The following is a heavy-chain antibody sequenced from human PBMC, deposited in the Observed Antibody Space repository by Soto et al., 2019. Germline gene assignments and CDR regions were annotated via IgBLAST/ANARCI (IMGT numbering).Heavy chain of an antibody. CDR2: ISYDGSDK. D-gene: IGHD6-6*01. CDR3: GARQYFSDY. J-gene: IGHJ4*02. V-gene: IGHV3-30*03. CDR1: GFTFSSCG. Sequence: QVQLVESGGGVVQPGRSLRLSWAASGFTFSSCGMHWLRQARGKGLEWVALISYDGSDKYYADSVKGRFTISRDNSKNTLYLQMNSLRVEDTAVYYCGARQYFSDYWGQGTLVTVSS.